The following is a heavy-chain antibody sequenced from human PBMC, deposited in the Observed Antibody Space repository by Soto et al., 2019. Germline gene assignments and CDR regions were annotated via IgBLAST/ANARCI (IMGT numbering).Heavy chain of an antibody. CDR2: MNPNSGNT. V-gene: IGHV1-8*01. CDR3: AIVVRNGYSNYYYYYYGMDV. J-gene: IGHJ6*02. D-gene: IGHD4-4*01. CDR1: GYTFTSYD. Sequence: ASVKVSCKASGYTFTSYDINWVRQATGQGLEWMGWMNPNSGNTGYAQKFQGRVTMTRNTSISTAYMELSSLRYEDTAVYYCAIVVRNGYSNYYYYYYGMDVWGQGTTVTVSS.